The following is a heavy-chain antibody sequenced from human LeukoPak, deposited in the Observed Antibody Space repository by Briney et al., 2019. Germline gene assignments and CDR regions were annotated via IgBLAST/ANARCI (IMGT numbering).Heavy chain of an antibody. V-gene: IGHV4-4*07. Sequence: SETLSLTCTVSGGSISSYCWSWIRQPAGKGLEWIGRIYTSGSTNYNPSLKSRVTMSVDTSKNQFSLKLSSVTAADTAVYYCARDGGIQQWLRWWYDPWGQGTLVTVSS. CDR3: ARDGGIQQWLRWWYDP. CDR2: IYTSGST. J-gene: IGHJ5*02. D-gene: IGHD5-18*01. CDR1: GGSISSYC.